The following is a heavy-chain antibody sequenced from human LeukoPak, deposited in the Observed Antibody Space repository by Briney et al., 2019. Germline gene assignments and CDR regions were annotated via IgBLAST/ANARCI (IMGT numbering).Heavy chain of an antibody. CDR1: GFTFSSYD. CDR3: ARAGSSSWYRGYYYYGMDV. V-gene: IGHV3-13*01. Sequence: GGSLRLSCAASGFTFSSYDMHWVRQATGKGLEWVSAIGTAGGTYYPGSVKGRFTISRENAKNSLYLQMNSLRAGDTAVYYCARAGSSSWYRGYYYYGMDVWGQGTTVTVSS. J-gene: IGHJ6*02. D-gene: IGHD6-13*01. CDR2: IGTAGGT.